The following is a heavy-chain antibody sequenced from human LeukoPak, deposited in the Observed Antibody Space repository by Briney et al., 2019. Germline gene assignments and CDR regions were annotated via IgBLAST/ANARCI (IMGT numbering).Heavy chain of an antibody. CDR2: ISSSSSYI. Sequence: GGSLRLSCAASGFTFSSYSMNWVRQAPGKGLEWVSSISSSSSYIYYADSVKGRFTISRDNAKNSLYLQMNSLRAEDTAMYYCARAVAGXMDFDYWGQGTLVTVSS. CDR3: ARAVAGXMDFDY. V-gene: IGHV3-21*01. J-gene: IGHJ4*02. D-gene: IGHD6-19*01. CDR1: GFTFSSYS.